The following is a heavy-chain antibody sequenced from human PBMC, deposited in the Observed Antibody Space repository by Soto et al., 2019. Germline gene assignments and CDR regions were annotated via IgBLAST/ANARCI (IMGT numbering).Heavy chain of an antibody. CDR1: GGSISSYY. CDR3: ARKRPQIDGDYGYYYYSMDV. D-gene: IGHD4-17*01. J-gene: IGHJ6*03. Sequence: QVQLQESGPGLVKPSETLSLTCTVSGGSISSYYWSWIRQPPGKGLEWIGYIYYSGSTNYNPSLKRRVHISVDKSMNLFSLKLSAVTAADTAVYYCARKRPQIDGDYGYYYYSMDVWCKGTTVTVSS. V-gene: IGHV4-59*01. CDR2: IYYSGST.